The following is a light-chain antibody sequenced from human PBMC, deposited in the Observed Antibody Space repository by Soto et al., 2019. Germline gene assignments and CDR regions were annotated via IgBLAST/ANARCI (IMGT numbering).Light chain of an antibody. CDR2: DAS. V-gene: IGKV3-11*01. Sequence: EIVLTQSPATPSLSPGERATLSCRASQSVSSYLAWYQQKPGQAPRLLIYDASNRATGIPARFSGSGSGTGFTLTISSIEPEDFAVYYCQQRSNWPLITFGQGTRLEIK. J-gene: IGKJ5*01. CDR3: QQRSNWPLIT. CDR1: QSVSSY.